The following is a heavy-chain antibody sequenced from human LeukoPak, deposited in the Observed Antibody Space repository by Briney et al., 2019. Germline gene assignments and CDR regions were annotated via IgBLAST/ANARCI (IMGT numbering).Heavy chain of an antibody. D-gene: IGHD2-2*01. V-gene: IGHV1-18*01. CDR1: GYNFPSYG. Sequence: ASVKVSCKASGYNFPSYGINWVRQAPGQGLEWMGWIRPQTGETNSAQRFQDRVTMTTDTSTTTAYMELRSLRFDDTAVYYCARDRGGKGSAIFYWGQGSLVTVSS. J-gene: IGHJ4*02. CDR3: ARDRGGKGSAIFY. CDR2: IRPQTGET.